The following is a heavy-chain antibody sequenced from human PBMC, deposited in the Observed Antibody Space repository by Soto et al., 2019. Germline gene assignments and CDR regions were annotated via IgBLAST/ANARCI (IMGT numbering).Heavy chain of an antibody. CDR2: ISSNSSTI. Sequence: GGSLRLSCAASGFTFSSYSMNWVRQAPGKGLEWVSYISSNSSTIYYAESVKGRFTISRDNAKNSLYLQMNSLRAEDTAVYYFARDYCSGGSCYSLWYFDLWGRGTLVTVSS. J-gene: IGHJ2*01. V-gene: IGHV3-48*01. CDR3: ARDYCSGGSCYSLWYFDL. CDR1: GFTFSSYS. D-gene: IGHD2-15*01.